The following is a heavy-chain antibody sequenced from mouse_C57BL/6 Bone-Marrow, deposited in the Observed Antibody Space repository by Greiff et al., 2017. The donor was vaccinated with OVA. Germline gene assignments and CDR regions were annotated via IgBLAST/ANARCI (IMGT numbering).Heavy chain of an antibody. J-gene: IGHJ3*01. CDR1: GYTFTSSW. Sequence: QVQLQQSGAELVKPGASVKLSCTASGYTFTSSWMHWVKQRPGQGLEWIGMIYPNSGSTNYTAKFKCKATLTADKSSSTAYMQLSRLTSDDSTVFSGARDGPPDFNSQAGLAYWGQGTLVTVSA. CDR3: ARDGPPDFNSQAGLAY. V-gene: IGHV1-64*01. CDR2: IYPNSGST. D-gene: IGHD2-3*01.